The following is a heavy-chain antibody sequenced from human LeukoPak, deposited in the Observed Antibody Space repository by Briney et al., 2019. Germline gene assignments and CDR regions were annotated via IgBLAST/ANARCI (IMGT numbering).Heavy chain of an antibody. V-gene: IGHV1-69*13. CDR1: GGTFSSYA. J-gene: IGHJ4*02. CDR2: IIPIFGTA. Sequence: SVKVSCKASGGTFSSYAISWVRQAPGQGLEWMGGIIPIFGTANYAQKFQGRVTITADESTSTAYMELSSLRSEDPAVYYCARGGFGELLGPHDYWGQGTLVTVSS. D-gene: IGHD3-10*01. CDR3: ARGGFGELLGPHDY.